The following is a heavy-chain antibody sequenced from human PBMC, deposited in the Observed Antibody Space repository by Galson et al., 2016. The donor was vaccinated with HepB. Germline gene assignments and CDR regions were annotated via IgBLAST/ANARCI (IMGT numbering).Heavy chain of an antibody. Sequence: SVKVSCKASDYSFISYGISWVRQAPGQGLEWMGWISVYNGNTKYAQKFQGRVTMTTDTSTSTAYMELRTLRSDDTAVYYCARDFGRIAAAGTPFEFWGQGTLVTVSS. CDR2: ISVYNGNT. V-gene: IGHV1-18*04. CDR3: ARDFGRIAAAGTPFEF. D-gene: IGHD6-13*01. CDR1: DYSFISYG. J-gene: IGHJ4*02.